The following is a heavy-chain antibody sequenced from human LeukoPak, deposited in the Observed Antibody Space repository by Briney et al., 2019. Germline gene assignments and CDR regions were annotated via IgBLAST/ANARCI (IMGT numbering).Heavy chain of an antibody. V-gene: IGHV4-39*01. CDR3: ARTSSGWIPYFDY. D-gene: IGHD6-19*01. CDR2: IYYSGST. CDR1: GVSISSSSYY. Sequence: PSETLSLTCTVSGVSISSSSYYWGWIRQPPGKGLEWIGSIYYSGSTYYNPSLKSRVTISVDTSKNQFSLKLSSVTAADTAVYYCARTSSGWIPYFDYWGQGTLVTVSS. J-gene: IGHJ4*02.